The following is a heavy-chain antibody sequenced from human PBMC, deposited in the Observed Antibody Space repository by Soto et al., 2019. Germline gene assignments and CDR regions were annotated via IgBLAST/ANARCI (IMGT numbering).Heavy chain of an antibody. J-gene: IGHJ5*02. V-gene: IGHV3-48*02. CDR2: ISSSSSTI. Sequence: GGSLRLSCAASGFTFSSYSMNWVRQAPGKGLEWVSYISSSSSTIYYADSVKGRFTISRDNAKNSLYLQMNSLRDEDTAVYYCARDFYYGSGLNWFDPWGQGTLVTVSS. D-gene: IGHD3-10*01. CDR1: GFTFSSYS. CDR3: ARDFYYGSGLNWFDP.